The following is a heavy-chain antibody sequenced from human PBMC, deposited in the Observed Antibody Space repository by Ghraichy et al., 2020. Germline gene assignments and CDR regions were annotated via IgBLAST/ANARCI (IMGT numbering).Heavy chain of an antibody. CDR3: ARGWYEEYYYDSSGYYGDWFDP. J-gene: IGHJ5*02. Sequence: SETLSLTCTVSGGSISSSSYYWGWIRQPPGKGLEWIGSIYYSGSTYYNPSLKSRVTISVDTSKNQFSLKLSSVTAADTAVYYCARGWYEEYYYDSSGYYGDWFDPSGQGTLVTVSS. D-gene: IGHD3-22*01. V-gene: IGHV4-39*01. CDR2: IYYSGST. CDR1: GGSISSSSYY.